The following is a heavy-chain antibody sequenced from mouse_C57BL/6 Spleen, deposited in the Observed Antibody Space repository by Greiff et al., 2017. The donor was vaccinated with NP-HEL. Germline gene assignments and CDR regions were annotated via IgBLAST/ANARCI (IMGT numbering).Heavy chain of an antibody. CDR2: IDPETGGT. J-gene: IGHJ2*01. CDR3: AREGSTMVFDY. CDR1: GYTFTDYE. V-gene: IGHV1-15*01. D-gene: IGHD2-1*01. Sequence: QVQLQQSGAELVRPGASVTLSCKASGYTFTDYEMHWVKQTPVHGLEWIGAIDPETGGTAYNQKFKGKATLTADKSSSTAYMQLSSLTSEDSAVYFCAREGSTMVFDYWGQGTTLTVSS.